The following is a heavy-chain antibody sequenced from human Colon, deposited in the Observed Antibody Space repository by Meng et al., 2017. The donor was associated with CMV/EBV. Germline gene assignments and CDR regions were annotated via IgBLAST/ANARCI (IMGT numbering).Heavy chain of an antibody. CDR1: GDSIRDYY. D-gene: IGHD3-16*02. CDR2: IYYSGST. J-gene: IGHJ6*02. V-gene: IGHV4-59*01. Sequence: LSGTVSGDSIRDYYWSWIRQSPGKGLEWIGYIYYSGSTRYNPSLEGRVDISIDTSRKHFSLKMRSVTAADTATYYCARDNGDYYYGMDVWGQGTTVTVSS. CDR3: ARDNGDYYYGMDV.